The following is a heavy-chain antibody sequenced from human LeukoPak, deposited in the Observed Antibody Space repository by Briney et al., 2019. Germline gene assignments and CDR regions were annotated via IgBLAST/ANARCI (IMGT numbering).Heavy chain of an antibody. V-gene: IGHV1-2*02. CDR3: ARGEGYNPNRYPNDY. D-gene: IGHD5-24*01. CDR2: INPNSGGT. Sequence: ASVKVSCKASGYTFTDYHMHWVRQAPGQALEWMGWINPNSGGTNFAQMFQGRVTMTRDTSISTAYMELSRLTSDDTAVYYCARGEGYNPNRYPNDYWGQGSLVTVS. J-gene: IGHJ4*02. CDR1: GYTFTDYH.